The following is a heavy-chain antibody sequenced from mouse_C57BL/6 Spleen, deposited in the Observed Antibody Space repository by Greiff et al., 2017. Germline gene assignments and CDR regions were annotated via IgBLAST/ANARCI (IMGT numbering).Heavy chain of an antibody. CDR1: GYTFTSYW. CDR2: IHPNSGST. V-gene: IGHV1-64*01. Sequence: QVQLKQPGAELVKPGASVKLSCKASGYTFTSYWMHWVKQRPGQGLEWIGMIHPNSGSTNYNEKFKSKATLTVDKSSSTAYMQLSSLTSEDSAVYYCARSWSYAMDYWGQGTSVTVSS. CDR3: ARSWSYAMDY. J-gene: IGHJ4*01.